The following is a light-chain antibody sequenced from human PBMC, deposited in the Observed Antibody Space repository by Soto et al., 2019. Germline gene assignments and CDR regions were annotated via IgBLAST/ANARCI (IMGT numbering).Light chain of an antibody. CDR2: DVT. CDR3: CSYAGSYSFDVI. J-gene: IGLJ2*01. CDR1: SSYVGGYNY. Sequence: QSALTQPRSVSGSPGQSVTISCTGTSSYVGGYNYVSWYQQHPGKAPKLMLHDVTKRPSGVPDRFSGSKSGNRASLTISGLQAEDEADYYCCSYAGSYSFDVIFGGGTKLTVL. V-gene: IGLV2-11*01.